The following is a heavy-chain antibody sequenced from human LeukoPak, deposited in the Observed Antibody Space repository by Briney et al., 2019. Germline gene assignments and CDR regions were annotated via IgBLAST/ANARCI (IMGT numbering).Heavy chain of an antibody. CDR2: IYYSGST. CDR1: GGSISSSSYY. V-gene: IGHV4-39*07. D-gene: IGHD6-19*01. J-gene: IGHJ5*02. Sequence: PSETLSLTCTVSGGSISSSSYYWGWIRQPPGKGLEWIGSIYYSGSTYYNPSLKSRVTISVDTSKNQFSLKLSSVTAADTAVYYCAGDRRGGAVAVGWSDPWGQGTLVTVSS. CDR3: AGDRRGGAVAVGWSDP.